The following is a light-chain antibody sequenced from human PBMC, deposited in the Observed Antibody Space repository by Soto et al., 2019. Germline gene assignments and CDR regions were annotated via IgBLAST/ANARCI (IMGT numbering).Light chain of an antibody. CDR3: AAWDASLNGVV. CDR2: SAD. J-gene: IGLJ2*01. CDR1: NSNIGSNP. Sequence: QPVLTQPPSASGTPGQRVTISCSGSNSNIGSNPVNWYQQLPGTAPRLLIYSADQRPSGVPDRISGSKSGPSASLAISGLQSEDEADYYCAAWDASLNGVVFGGGTKLTVL. V-gene: IGLV1-44*01.